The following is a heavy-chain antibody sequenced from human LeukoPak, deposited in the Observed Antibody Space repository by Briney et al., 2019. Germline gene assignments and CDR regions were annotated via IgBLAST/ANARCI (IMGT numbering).Heavy chain of an antibody. V-gene: IGHV3-48*03. D-gene: IGHD3-10*02. CDR2: ISSSVSTI. Sequence: GGSLRLSCAPSGFTFSSYETNWARQAPGKGLEWRAYISSSVSTIYYADSVKGRLTISRDNAKNSLYLQMNSLRAEDTAVYYCAELGITMIGGVWGKGTTVTISS. CDR3: AELGITMIGGV. J-gene: IGHJ6*04. CDR1: GFTFSSYE.